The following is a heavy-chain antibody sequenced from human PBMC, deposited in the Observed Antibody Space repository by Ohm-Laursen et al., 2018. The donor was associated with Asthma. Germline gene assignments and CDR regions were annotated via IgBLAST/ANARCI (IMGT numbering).Heavy chain of an antibody. Sequence: TLSLTWTVSGGSVSSGSYYWSWIRQPPGKGLEWIGYIYYSGSTNYNPSLKSRVTISVDTSKNQFSLKLSSVTAADTAVYYCARVRREWELLRPFDYWGQGTLVTVSS. CDR1: GGSVSSGSYY. D-gene: IGHD1-26*01. V-gene: IGHV4-61*01. CDR3: ARVRREWELLRPFDY. CDR2: IYYSGST. J-gene: IGHJ4*02.